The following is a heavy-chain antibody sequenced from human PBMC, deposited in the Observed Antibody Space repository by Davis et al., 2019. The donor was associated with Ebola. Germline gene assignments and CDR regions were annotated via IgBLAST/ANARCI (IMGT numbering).Heavy chain of an antibody. CDR2: IRYDGSNK. V-gene: IGHV3-30*02. CDR1: GFTFSSYG. D-gene: IGHD3-22*01. Sequence: GGSLRLSCAASGFTFSSYGMHWVRQAPGKGLEWVAFIRYDGSNKYYADSVKGRFTISRDNSKNTLYLQMNSLRAEDTAVYYCARVSDSSGYSGLDYWGQGTLVTVSS. J-gene: IGHJ4*02. CDR3: ARVSDSSGYSGLDY.